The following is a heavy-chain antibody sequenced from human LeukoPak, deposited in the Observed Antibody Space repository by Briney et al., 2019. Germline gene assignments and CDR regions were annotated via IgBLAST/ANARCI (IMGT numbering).Heavy chain of an antibody. D-gene: IGHD6-13*01. J-gene: IGHJ4*02. CDR2: ISSSSSYI. CDR3: ARERGSSSWMTFDY. CDR1: GFTFSSYS. Sequence: PGGPLRLSCAASGFTFSSYSMNWVRQAPGKGLEWVSSISSSSSYIYYADSVKGRFTISRDNAKDSLYLQMNSLRAEDTAVYYCARERGSSSWMTFDYWGQGTLVTVSS. V-gene: IGHV3-21*01.